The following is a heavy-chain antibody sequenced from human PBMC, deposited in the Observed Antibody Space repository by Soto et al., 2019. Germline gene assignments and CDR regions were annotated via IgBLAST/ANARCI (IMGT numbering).Heavy chain of an antibody. CDR1: GFTFRSFT. D-gene: IGHD6-13*01. V-gene: IGHV3-21*01. J-gene: IGHJ5*02. Sequence: GSLGLSCAASGFTFRSFTMNWVRQAPGKGLEWVSTISSNSAYIYYTDALRGRFTISRDNAKNSLRLQMNSLRAEDTAVYYCTRDASRDSSARGWFDPWGPGTLVTVSS. CDR3: TRDASRDSSARGWFDP. CDR2: ISSNSAYI.